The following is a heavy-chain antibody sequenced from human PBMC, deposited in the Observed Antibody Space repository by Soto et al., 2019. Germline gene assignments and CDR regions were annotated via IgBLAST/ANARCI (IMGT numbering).Heavy chain of an antibody. D-gene: IGHD3-10*01. CDR1: GFTFSSYS. CDR2: ISSSSSYI. J-gene: IGHJ4*02. V-gene: IGHV3-21*01. Sequence: ESGGGLVKPGGSLRLSCAASGFTFSSYSMNWVRQAPGKGLEWVSSISSSSSYIYYADSVKGRFTISRDNAKNSLYLQMNSLRAEDTAVYYCARGAPNYYGSGDYFDYWGQGTLVTVSS. CDR3: ARGAPNYYGSGDYFDY.